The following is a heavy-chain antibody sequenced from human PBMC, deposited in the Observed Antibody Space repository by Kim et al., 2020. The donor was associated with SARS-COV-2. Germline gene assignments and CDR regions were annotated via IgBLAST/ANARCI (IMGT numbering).Heavy chain of an antibody. Sequence: GGSLRLSCAASGFTFSDYYMSWIRQAPGKGLEWVSYISSSSSYTNYADSVKGRFTISRDNAKNSLYLQMNSLRAEDTAVYYCASGYTYNNWNYLSVGYWGQGTLVTVSS. J-gene: IGHJ4*02. CDR1: GFTFSDYY. V-gene: IGHV3-11*06. CDR3: ASGYTYNNWNYLSVGY. CDR2: ISSSSSYT. D-gene: IGHD1-7*01.